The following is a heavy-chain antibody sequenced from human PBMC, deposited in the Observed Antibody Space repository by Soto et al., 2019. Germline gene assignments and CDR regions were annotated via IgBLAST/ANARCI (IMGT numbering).Heavy chain of an antibody. CDR1: GFTFSSYW. V-gene: IGHV3-74*01. CDR2: INSDGSST. Sequence: GGSLRLSCAASGFTFSSYWMHWVRQAPGKGLVWVSRINSDGSSTSYADSVKGRFTISRDNAKNTLYLQMNSLRAEDTAVYYCASVYNYGDYRFDYWGQGTLVTVSS. J-gene: IGHJ4*02. D-gene: IGHD4-17*01. CDR3: ASVYNYGDYRFDY.